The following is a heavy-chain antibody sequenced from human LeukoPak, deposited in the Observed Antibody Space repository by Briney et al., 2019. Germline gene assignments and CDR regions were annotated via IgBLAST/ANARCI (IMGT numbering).Heavy chain of an antibody. J-gene: IGHJ4*02. CDR3: ARDRIQLWASFDY. CDR2: ISSSSSYI. Sequence: GGSLRLSCAASVYTFSSYSMNWVRQAPGKGLEWVSSISSSSSYIYYADSVKGRFTISRDNAKNSLYLQMNSLRAEDTAVYYCARDRIQLWASFDYWGQGTLVTVSS. CDR1: VYTFSSYS. D-gene: IGHD5-18*01. V-gene: IGHV3-21*01.